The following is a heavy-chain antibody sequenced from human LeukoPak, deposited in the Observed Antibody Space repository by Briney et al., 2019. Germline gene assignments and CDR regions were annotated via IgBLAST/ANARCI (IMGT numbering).Heavy chain of an antibody. CDR3: AKDLRDGGNPGSAFDI. CDR1: GFTFDDYA. V-gene: IGHV3-9*01. D-gene: IGHD2-15*01. J-gene: IGHJ3*02. CDR2: ISWNSGSI. Sequence: PGRSLRLSCAASGFTFDDYAMHWVRQAPGKGLEWVSGISWNSGSIGYADSVKGRFTISRDNAKNSLYLQMNSLRAEDTALYYCAKDLRDGGNPGSAFDIWGQGTMVTVSS.